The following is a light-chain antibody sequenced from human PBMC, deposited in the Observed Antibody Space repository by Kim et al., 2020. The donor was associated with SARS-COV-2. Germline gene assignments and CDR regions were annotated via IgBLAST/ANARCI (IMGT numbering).Light chain of an antibody. CDR3: SSYTSSSTLPYV. CDR1: SSDVGGYNS. Sequence: QSALTQPASVSGSPGQSITISCTGTSSDVGGYNSVSWYQQYPGKAPKLMIYEVNNRPSGVSNRFSCSKSGNTASLTISGLQAEDEADYYCSSYTSSSTLPYVFGTGTKVTVL. CDR2: EVN. J-gene: IGLJ1*01. V-gene: IGLV2-14*01.